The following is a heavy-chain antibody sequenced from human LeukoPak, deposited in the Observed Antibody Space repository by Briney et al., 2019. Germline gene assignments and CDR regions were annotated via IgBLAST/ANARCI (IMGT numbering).Heavy chain of an antibody. Sequence: PGGSLRLSCAAAGLTFSSSAMSWVRQAPGKGLEWVSAISNNGGYTYYADSVQGRFTISRDNSKSTLCLQMNSLRAEDTAVYYCGKQLGYCSDGSCYFPYWGQGSLVTVSS. CDR1: GLTFSSSA. V-gene: IGHV3-23*01. CDR3: GKQLGYCSDGSCYFPY. CDR2: ISNNGGYT. D-gene: IGHD2-15*01. J-gene: IGHJ4*02.